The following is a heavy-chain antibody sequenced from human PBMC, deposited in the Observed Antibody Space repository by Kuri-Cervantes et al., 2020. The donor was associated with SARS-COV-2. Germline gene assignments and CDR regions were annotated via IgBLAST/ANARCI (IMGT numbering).Heavy chain of an antibody. CDR1: GGSISSYF. V-gene: IGHV4-59*01. J-gene: IGHJ4*02. D-gene: IGHD2-2*01. Sequence: SETLSLTCTVSGGSISSYFWTWVRQPPGKGLELIGYIYYNGNSYNPSLESRVTMSLDTSRNQFSLRLTSVTPADTAVYYCARATSFTSIYYYFDSWGQGNLVTVSS. CDR3: ARATSFTSIYYYFDS. CDR2: IYYNGN.